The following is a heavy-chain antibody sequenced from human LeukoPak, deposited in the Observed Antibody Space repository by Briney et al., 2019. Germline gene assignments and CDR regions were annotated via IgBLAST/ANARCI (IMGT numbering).Heavy chain of an antibody. V-gene: IGHV1-69*05. CDR1: GGTFSSYA. CDR3: ARGPHGQLLYYYYYMDV. CDR2: IIPIFGTA. D-gene: IGHD2-2*01. J-gene: IGHJ6*03. Sequence: SVKVSCKASGGTFSSYAISWVRQAPGQGLEWMGGIIPIFGTANYAQKFQGRVTITTDESTSTAYMELSSLRSEDTAVYYCARGPHGQLLYYYYYMDVWGKGTTVTVSS.